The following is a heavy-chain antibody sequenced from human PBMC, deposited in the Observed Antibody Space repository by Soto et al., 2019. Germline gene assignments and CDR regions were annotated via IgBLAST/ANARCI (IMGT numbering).Heavy chain of an antibody. CDR1: GCTFTGYY. V-gene: IGHV1-2*04. Sequence: ASVKVSCKASGCTFTGYYMHWVRQAPGQGLEWMGWINPNSGGTNYAQKFQGWVTMTRDTSISTAYMELSRLRSDDTAVYYCARDFRTYYYDSSGYYDYYYGMDVWGQGTTVTVSS. CDR3: ARDFRTYYYDSSGYYDYYYGMDV. CDR2: INPNSGGT. D-gene: IGHD3-22*01. J-gene: IGHJ6*02.